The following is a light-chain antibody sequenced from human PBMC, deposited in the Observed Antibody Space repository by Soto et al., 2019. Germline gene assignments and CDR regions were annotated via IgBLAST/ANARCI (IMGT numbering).Light chain of an antibody. CDR2: GAS. Sequence: EVMLTQSPGTLSLSPGERATLSCRASQSVSSNYLAWYQQKSGQAPRLLIYGASNRATGIPDRFSGSVSGTDFTLTIRRLEPEDVAVYYCQQYDTSPRTFGQGTKVEFK. CDR1: QSVSSNY. J-gene: IGKJ1*01. CDR3: QQYDTSPRT. V-gene: IGKV3-20*01.